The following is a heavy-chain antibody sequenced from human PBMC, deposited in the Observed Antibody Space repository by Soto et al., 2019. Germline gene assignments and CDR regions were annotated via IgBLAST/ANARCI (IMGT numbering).Heavy chain of an antibody. CDR1: GGSIRSYY. CDR2: IYYSGST. D-gene: IGHD2-15*01. V-gene: IGHV4-59*08. Sequence: SETLSLTCSVSGGSIRSYYWSWIRQPPEKGLEWIGYIYYSGSTNYNPSLKSRVTISVDTSKNQFSLKLSSVTAADTAVYYCARQESPRYYSGGSCSVYTFDYWGQGTLVTVSS. CDR3: ARQESPRYYSGGSCSVYTFDY. J-gene: IGHJ4*02.